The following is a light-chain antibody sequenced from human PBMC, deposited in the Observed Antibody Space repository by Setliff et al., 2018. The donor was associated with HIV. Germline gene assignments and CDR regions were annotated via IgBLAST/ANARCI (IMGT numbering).Light chain of an antibody. CDR1: TSDITYSY. J-gene: IGLJ2*01. V-gene: IGLV2-14*03. Sequence: QSALAQPASVSGSPGQSITISCAGSTSDITYSYVSWYQQHSGKAPRLIIYDVRARPSGVSNRFSGSKSGDTASLTISDLQTEDEADYYCSSYSSGTTLVLFGGGTKVTVL. CDR3: SSYSSGTTLVL. CDR2: DVR.